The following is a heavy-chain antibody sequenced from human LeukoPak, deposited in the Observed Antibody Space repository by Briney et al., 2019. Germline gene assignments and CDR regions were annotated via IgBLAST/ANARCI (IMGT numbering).Heavy chain of an antibody. CDR2: IIPIFGTA. CDR3: ASLYSSSSGRVY. V-gene: IGHV1-69*05. D-gene: IGHD6-6*01. J-gene: IGHJ4*02. Sequence: SVKVSCKASGGTFSSYAISWVRQAPGQGLEWMGGIIPIFGTANYAQKFQGRVTITTDESTSTAYMELSSLRSEDTAVYYCASLYSSSSGRVYWGQGTLVTVSS. CDR1: GGTFSSYA.